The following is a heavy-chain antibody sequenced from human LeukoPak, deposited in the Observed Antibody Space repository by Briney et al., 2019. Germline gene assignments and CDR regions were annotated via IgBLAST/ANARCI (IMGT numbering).Heavy chain of an antibody. D-gene: IGHD6-13*01. CDR1: GFTFSSYS. J-gene: IGHJ6*02. CDR3: ARESPHIAAAGYYYYGMDV. V-gene: IGHV3-21*01. CDR2: ISSSSSYI. Sequence: PGGSLRLSWAASGFTFSSYSMNWVRQAPGKGLEWVSSISSSSSYIYYADSVKGRFTISRDNAKNSLYLQMNSLRAEDTAVYYCARESPHIAAAGYYYYGMDVWGQGTTVTVSS.